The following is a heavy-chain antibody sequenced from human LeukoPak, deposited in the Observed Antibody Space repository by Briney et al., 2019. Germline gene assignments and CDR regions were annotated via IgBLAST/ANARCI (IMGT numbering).Heavy chain of an antibody. D-gene: IGHD3-22*01. J-gene: IGHJ4*02. CDR1: GFTFRSYG. V-gene: IGHV3-33*01. Sequence: SGRSLRLSCATSGFTFRSYGMHWVRQAPGKGLEWVAVIWYDGSNKYYADSVKGRFTISRDNSKNTLYLQMNSLRAEDTAVYYCARNYYDSSGYYYHDYWGQGTLVTVSS. CDR3: ARNYYDSSGYYYHDY. CDR2: IWYDGSNK.